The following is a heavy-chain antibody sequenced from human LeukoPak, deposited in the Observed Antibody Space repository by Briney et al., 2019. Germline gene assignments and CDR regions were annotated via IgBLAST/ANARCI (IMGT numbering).Heavy chain of an antibody. Sequence: GGSLRLSCAASGVSFSDAWMTWVRQPPGKGPEWVARIKSIGAGGTTDYAAPVKGRFAISRDNSKNTKYREVNSRAQEDTAVYYCLTPPDWGQGPVVPVSS. J-gene: IGHJ4*02. CDR3: LTPPD. CDR2: IKSIGAGGTT. CDR1: GVSFSDAW. V-gene: IGHV3-15*01.